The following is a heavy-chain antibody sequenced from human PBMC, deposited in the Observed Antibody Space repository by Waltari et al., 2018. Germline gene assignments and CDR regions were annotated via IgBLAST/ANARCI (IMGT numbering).Heavy chain of an antibody. D-gene: IGHD6-19*01. J-gene: IGHJ2*01. Sequence: QVQVQESGPGLVKPSQTLSVTCGISGDSVTSSTAAWNWIRQSPSRGLEWLGRKYYRSKWYTDYALSVKSRISINADTSKNQFSLLLKSLTPEDTGVYYCAREGSGWANWYFDVWGRGSLVTVSS. CDR2: KYYRSKWYT. V-gene: IGHV6-1*01. CDR3: AREGSGWANWYFDV. CDR1: GDSVTSSTAA.